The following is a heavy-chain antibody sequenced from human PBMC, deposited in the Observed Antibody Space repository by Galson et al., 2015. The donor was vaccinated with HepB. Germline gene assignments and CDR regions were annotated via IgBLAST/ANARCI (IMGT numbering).Heavy chain of an antibody. V-gene: IGHV3-23*01. CDR1: GFTFSSYA. D-gene: IGHD3-10*01. Sequence: SLRLSCAASGFTFSSYAMSWVRQAPGKGLEWASAISGSGGSTYYADSVKGRFTISRDNSKNTLYLQMNSLRAEDTAVYYCAKGLLLWFGELMLFDYWGQGTLVTVSP. J-gene: IGHJ4*02. CDR2: ISGSGGST. CDR3: AKGLLLWFGELMLFDY.